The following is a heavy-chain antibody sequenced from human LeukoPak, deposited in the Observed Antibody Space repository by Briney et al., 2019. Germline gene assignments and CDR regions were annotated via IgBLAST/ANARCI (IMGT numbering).Heavy chain of an antibody. V-gene: IGHV4-30-2*01. CDR3: ARGEYNWNYWFDP. Sequence: SETLSLTCTVSGGSISSGGYYWSWIRQPPGKGLEWIGYIYHSGSTYYNPSLKSRVTISVDRSKNQFSLKLSSVTAADTAVYYCARGEYNWNYWFDPWGQGTLVTVSS. CDR1: GGSISSGGYY. CDR2: IYHSGST. D-gene: IGHD1-7*01. J-gene: IGHJ5*02.